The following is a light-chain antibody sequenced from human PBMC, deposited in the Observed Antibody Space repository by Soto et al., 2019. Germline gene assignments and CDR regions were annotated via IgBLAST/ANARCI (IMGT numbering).Light chain of an antibody. V-gene: IGLV1-47*01. Sequence: QSVLTQPPSASGTPGQRVTISCSGSSSNIGSNYVYWYQQLPGTAPKLLIYRNNQRPSVVPDRLSGSKSGTSASLAISGLRSEDEADYYCAAWDDSLSGRVFGGGTKLTVL. CDR1: SSNIGSNY. CDR2: RNN. CDR3: AAWDDSLSGRV. J-gene: IGLJ3*02.